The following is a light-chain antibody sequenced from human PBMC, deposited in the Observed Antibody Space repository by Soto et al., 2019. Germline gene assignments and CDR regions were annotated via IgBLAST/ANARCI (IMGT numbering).Light chain of an antibody. J-gene: IGLJ1*01. CDR1: SSDVGSYNY. CDR3: ASYAGGNQV. CDR2: DVT. V-gene: IGLV2-8*01. Sequence: QSVLTQPPSASGSPGQSVTISCTGTSSDVGSYNYVSWYQHHPGKAPKLIIFDVTKRPSGVPDRFSGSKSGNTASLTVSGLQAEDEADYYCASYAGGNQVFGTGTKVTVL.